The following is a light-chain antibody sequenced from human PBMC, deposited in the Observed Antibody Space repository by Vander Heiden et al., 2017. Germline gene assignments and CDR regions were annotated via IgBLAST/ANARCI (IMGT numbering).Light chain of an antibody. V-gene: IGKV1-5*01. CDR3: QQYNSSPWT. CDR1: QSISSW. CDR2: DAS. Sequence: DIQMTQSPSTLSASVGDRVTITCRDSQSISSWLAWYQQKPGKAPKLLIYDASSLESGVPSRFSGSGSGTEFTLTISSLQPDDFATYYCQQYNSSPWTFGQGTKVEIK. J-gene: IGKJ1*01.